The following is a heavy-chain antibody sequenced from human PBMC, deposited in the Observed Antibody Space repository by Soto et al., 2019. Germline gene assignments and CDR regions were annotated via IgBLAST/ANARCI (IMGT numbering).Heavy chain of an antibody. CDR1: GGTFSSYA. Sequence: ASVKVSCKASGGTFSSYAISWVRQAPGQGLEWMGGIIPIFGTANYAQKFQGRVTITADESTSTAYMELSSLRSEDTAVYYCARTRNFDYGDYYGMDVWGQGTTVTVSS. CDR2: IIPIFGTA. J-gene: IGHJ6*02. D-gene: IGHD4-17*01. V-gene: IGHV1-69*13. CDR3: ARTRNFDYGDYYGMDV.